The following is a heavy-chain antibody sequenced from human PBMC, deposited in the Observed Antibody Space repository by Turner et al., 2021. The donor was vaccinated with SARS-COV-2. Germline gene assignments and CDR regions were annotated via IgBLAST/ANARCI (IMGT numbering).Heavy chain of an antibody. D-gene: IGHD3-22*01. CDR1: GGSISSSSYY. CDR3: ARLDYESSGYYSSGFDY. CDR2: IYYSGST. Sequence: QLQLQESGPGLVKPSETLSLNCTVSGGSISSSSYYWGWILQPQGKGLEWIGSIYYSGSTYYNPSLKSRVTISVDTSKNQFYLNLSSVTAADTAVYYCARLDYESSGYYSSGFDYWVQGTLVTVSS. V-gene: IGHV4-39*01. J-gene: IGHJ4*02.